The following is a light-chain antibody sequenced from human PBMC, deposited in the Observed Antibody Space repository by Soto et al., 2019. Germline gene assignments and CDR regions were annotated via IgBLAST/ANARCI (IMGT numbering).Light chain of an antibody. V-gene: IGLV1-44*01. J-gene: IGLJ2*01. CDR2: SDD. Sequence: QSVLTQSPSASGTPGQTVTISCSGSSSNIGSNTMNWYQQFPGTAPKLFIYSDDQRPSGVPDRFSGSRSGTSASLTISGLQSEDEADYFCSTWDDVLNGVVFGGGTKLTVL. CDR3: STWDDVLNGVV. CDR1: SSNIGSNT.